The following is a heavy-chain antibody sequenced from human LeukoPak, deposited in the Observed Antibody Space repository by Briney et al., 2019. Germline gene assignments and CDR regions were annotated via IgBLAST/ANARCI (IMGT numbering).Heavy chain of an antibody. V-gene: IGHV3-74*01. J-gene: IGHJ4*02. D-gene: IGHD2-15*01. CDR3: ARGGGGLDY. CDR1: GFTFSSHW. CDR2: IESDGSST. Sequence: GGSLRLSCAASGFTFSSHWMYWVRQAPGKGLVWVSRIESDGSSTTYADSVKGRFTVSRDNVKNTLYLQMNSLRDEDTAVYYCARGGGGLDYWGQGTLVTVSS.